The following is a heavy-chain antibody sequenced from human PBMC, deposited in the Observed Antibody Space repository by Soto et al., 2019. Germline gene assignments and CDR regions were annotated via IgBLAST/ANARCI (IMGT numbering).Heavy chain of an antibody. J-gene: IGHJ6*02. CDR3: ARVGGRIVSRQGYSYYGMDV. CDR1: GGSFSGYY. D-gene: IGHD6-6*01. Sequence: PSENLSLTCAVYGGSFSGYYWSWIRQPPGKGLEWIGEINHSGSTNYNPSLKSRVTISVDTSKNQFSLKLSSVTAADTAVSYCARVGGRIVSRQGYSYYGMDVWGQGTTVTLSS. CDR2: INHSGST. V-gene: IGHV4-34*01.